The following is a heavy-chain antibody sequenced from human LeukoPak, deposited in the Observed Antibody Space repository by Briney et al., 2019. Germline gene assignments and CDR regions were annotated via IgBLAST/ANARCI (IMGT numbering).Heavy chain of an antibody. CDR1: GFTFSSYA. V-gene: IGHV3-30-3*01. J-gene: IGHJ4*02. CDR3: ARQVGYSSSSYFDY. D-gene: IGHD6-6*01. Sequence: GRSLRLSCAASGFTFSSYAMHWVRQAPGKGLEWVAVISYDGSNKYYADSVKGRFTISRDNSKNTLYLQMNSLRAEDTAVYYCARQVGYSSSSYFDYWGQGTLVTVSS. CDR2: ISYDGSNK.